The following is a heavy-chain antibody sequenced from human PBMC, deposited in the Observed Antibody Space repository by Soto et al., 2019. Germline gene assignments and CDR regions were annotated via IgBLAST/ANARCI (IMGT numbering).Heavy chain of an antibody. CDR3: AKNWDSSGYPH. D-gene: IGHD3-22*01. J-gene: IGHJ4*02. V-gene: IGHV1-69*12. Sequence: QVQLVQSGAEVKKPGSSVKVSCKASGGTFSSYAISWVRQAPGQGLEWMGGIIPIFGTANYAQKLQGRVTITADESTSTAYMELSSLRSEDTVVYYCAKNWDSSGYPHWGQGTLLTVSS. CDR2: IIPIFGTA. CDR1: GGTFSSYA.